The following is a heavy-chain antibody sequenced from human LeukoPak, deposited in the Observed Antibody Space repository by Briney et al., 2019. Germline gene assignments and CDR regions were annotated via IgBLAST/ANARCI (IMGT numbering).Heavy chain of an antibody. Sequence: GGSLRLSCAASGFTFSSFWMHWVRPAPGKGLVWVSRINSDGSSTNYADPVKGRFTISRDNAKNTLYLQMNSLRAEDTAVYYCARGGDYYDSSASNYFDYWGQGTLVTVSS. V-gene: IGHV3-74*01. CDR2: INSDGSST. CDR1: GFTFSSFW. D-gene: IGHD3-22*01. CDR3: ARGGDYYDSSASNYFDY. J-gene: IGHJ4*02.